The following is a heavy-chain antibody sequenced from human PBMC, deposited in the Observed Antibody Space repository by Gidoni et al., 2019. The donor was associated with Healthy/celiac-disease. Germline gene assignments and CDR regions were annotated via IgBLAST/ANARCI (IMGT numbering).Heavy chain of an antibody. CDR2: IWYDGSNK. CDR3: ARNSFDWLSNFDY. Sequence: QVQLVESGGGVVQPGRSLRPSCAASGFTCSSYGMHWVRQAPGKGLEWVAVIWYDGSNKYYADSVKGRFTISRDNSKNTLYLQMNSLRAEDTAVYYCARNSFDWLSNFDYWGQGTLVTVSS. CDR1: GFTCSSYG. D-gene: IGHD3-9*01. V-gene: IGHV3-33*01. J-gene: IGHJ4*02.